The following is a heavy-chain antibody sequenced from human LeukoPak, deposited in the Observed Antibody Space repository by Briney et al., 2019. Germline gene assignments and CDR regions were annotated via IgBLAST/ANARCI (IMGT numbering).Heavy chain of an antibody. J-gene: IGHJ6*02. CDR1: GGSISSYY. CDR2: IYYSGST. D-gene: IGHD3-10*01. CDR3: AGANGSGSPALYYGMDV. V-gene: IGHV4-59*08. Sequence: PSETLSLTCTVSGGSISSYYWSWIRQPPGKGLEWIGYIYYSGSTNYNPSLKSRVTISVDTSKNQFSLKLSSVTAADTAVYYCAGANGSGSPALYYGMDVWGQGTTVTVSS.